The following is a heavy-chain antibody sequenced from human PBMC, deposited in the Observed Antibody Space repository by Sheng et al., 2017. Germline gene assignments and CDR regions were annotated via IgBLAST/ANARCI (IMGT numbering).Heavy chain of an antibody. V-gene: IGHV1-2*02. J-gene: IGHJ6*03. Sequence: QVQLVQSGAEVKKPGASVKVSCKASGYTFTGYYMHWVRQAPGQGLEWMGWINPNSGGTNYAQKFQGRVTMTRDTSISTAYMELSRLRSDDTAVYYCARERWTDPYYDFWSGPHYMDVWGQGTTVTVSS. CDR3: ARERWTDPYYDFWSGPHYMDV. CDR1: GYTFTGYY. CDR2: INPNSGGT. D-gene: IGHD3-3*01.